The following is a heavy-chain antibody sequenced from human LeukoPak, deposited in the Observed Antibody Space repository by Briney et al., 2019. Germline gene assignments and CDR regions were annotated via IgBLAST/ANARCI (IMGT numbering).Heavy chain of an antibody. CDR3: ARRGRTWYALHY. Sequence: PGGSLRLSCAASGFTFSESYMSWIRQAPGKGLEWVSYISSSGGTIEYTDSVKGRFTISRDNARNSLYLQMSSLRAEDTAVYYCARRGRTWYALHYWGQGTLVTVSS. J-gene: IGHJ4*02. V-gene: IGHV3-11*01. CDR2: ISSSGGTI. D-gene: IGHD2-15*01. CDR1: GFTFSESY.